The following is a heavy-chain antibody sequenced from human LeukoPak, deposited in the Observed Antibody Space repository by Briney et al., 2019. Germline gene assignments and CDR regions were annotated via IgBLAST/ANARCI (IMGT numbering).Heavy chain of an antibody. V-gene: IGHV2-5*02. CDR1: GFSLTTSGVG. D-gene: IGHD3-10*01. J-gene: IGHJ4*02. Sequence: KESGPTLVRPTETLTLTCTFSGFSLTTSGVGVGWIRQPPGKALEWLALTYWDDDKRYSPSLRNRLSLTKDTSKNQVVLTMTNIDPADTATYFCAQVRSAVDFFISWGQGTLVTVSS. CDR3: AQVRSAVDFFIS. CDR2: TYWDDDK.